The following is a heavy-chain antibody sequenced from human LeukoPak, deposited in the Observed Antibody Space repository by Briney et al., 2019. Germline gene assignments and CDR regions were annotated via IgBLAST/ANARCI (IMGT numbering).Heavy chain of an antibody. Sequence: GGSLRLSCATSGLTFSIYTMTWVRQAPGKGLEWVSTIIGSGGRTYNADSVKGRFTISRDNSKNTLYLQMNSLRAEDTAVYYCAKASSDSSGWSYYWGQGTLVTVSS. CDR1: GLTFSIYT. V-gene: IGHV3-23*01. D-gene: IGHD6-19*01. J-gene: IGHJ4*02. CDR2: IIGSGGRT. CDR3: AKASSDSSGWSYY.